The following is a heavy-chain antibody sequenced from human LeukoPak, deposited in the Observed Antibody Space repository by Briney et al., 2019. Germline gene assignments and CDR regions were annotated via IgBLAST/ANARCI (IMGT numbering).Heavy chain of an antibody. CDR1: GYTFNSYA. CDR3: ARVKWDWHFDL. CDR2: INTETGNP. Sequence: ASVKVSCKASGYTFNSYAMNWVRQAPGQGPEWMGWINTETGNPTYAQGFTGRFVFSLDSSVSTAYLQISSLKAEDTAVYYCARVKWDWHFDLWGRGTLVTVSS. V-gene: IGHV7-4-1*02. D-gene: IGHD2-8*01. J-gene: IGHJ2*01.